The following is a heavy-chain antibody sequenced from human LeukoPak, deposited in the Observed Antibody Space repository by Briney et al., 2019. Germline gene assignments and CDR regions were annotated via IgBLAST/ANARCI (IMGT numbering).Heavy chain of an antibody. D-gene: IGHD3-22*01. V-gene: IGHV1-18*01. J-gene: IGHJ4*02. Sequence: ASVKVSCKASGYTFTSYGISWVRQAPGQGLEWMGWISAYNGNTNYAQKLQGRVTMTTDTSTSTAYMELRSLRSDDTAVYYCAREVPRTNQWLSRNPQAWIDYWGQGTLVTVSS. CDR2: ISAYNGNT. CDR1: GYTFTSYG. CDR3: AREVPRTNQWLSRNPQAWIDY.